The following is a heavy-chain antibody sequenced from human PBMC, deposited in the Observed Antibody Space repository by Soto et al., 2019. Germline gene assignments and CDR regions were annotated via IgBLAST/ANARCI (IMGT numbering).Heavy chain of an antibody. J-gene: IGHJ5*02. Sequence: QVQLVQSGAEVQRPGASVKVSCRASGYAFGDYDISWVRQAPGQGLEWMGWMNPNSANTGYAQKFQGRVSMTRDMSISTVYMELSRLSPEDTAIYYCARMATYGTLNWFDPWGQGALVTVSS. D-gene: IGHD1-1*01. CDR1: GYAFGDYD. V-gene: IGHV1-8*01. CDR2: MNPNSANT. CDR3: ARMATYGTLNWFDP.